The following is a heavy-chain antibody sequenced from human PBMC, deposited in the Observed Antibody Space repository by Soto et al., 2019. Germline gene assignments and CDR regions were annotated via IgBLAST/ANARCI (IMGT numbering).Heavy chain of an antibody. Sequence: QVQLQESGPGLVKPSQTLSLTCTVSGGSISSGGYYWSWIRQHPGKGLEWIGYIYYSGSTYYNPSLKSRVTIPVDTSKIQFSLKLSSVTAADTAVYYCARAHLGTNYYYYYMDVWGKGTTVTVSS. J-gene: IGHJ6*03. CDR2: IYYSGST. CDR1: GGSISSGGYY. CDR3: ARAHLGTNYYYYYMDV. V-gene: IGHV4-31*03.